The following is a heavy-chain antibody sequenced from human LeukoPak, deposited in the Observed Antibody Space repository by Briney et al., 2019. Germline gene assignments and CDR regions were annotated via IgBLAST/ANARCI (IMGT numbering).Heavy chain of an antibody. V-gene: IGHV1-18*01. CDR2: INPYNGDT. Sequence: ASVKVSCKASGYTFTSYGISWVRQAPGQGLEWMGRINPYNGDTNFPQNLQGGVTMTTDTSTSTAYMELRSLRSDDTAVYYCARDLDGGADFDFWGQGTLVTVSS. D-gene: IGHD4-23*01. J-gene: IGHJ4*02. CDR1: GYTFTSYG. CDR3: ARDLDGGADFDF.